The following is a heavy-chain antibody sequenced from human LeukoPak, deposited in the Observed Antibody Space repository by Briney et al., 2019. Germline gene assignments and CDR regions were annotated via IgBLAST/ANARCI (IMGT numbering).Heavy chain of an antibody. V-gene: IGHV1-69*01. CDR1: GGTFSSYA. Sequence: ASVKVSCKASGGTFSSYAISWVRQAPGQGLEWMGGIIPIFGTANYAQKFQGRVTITADESASTAYMELSSLRSEDTAVYYCARVLESVATGAFDIWGQGTMVTVSS. CDR2: IIPIFGTA. CDR3: ARVLESVATGAFDI. D-gene: IGHD3-3*01. J-gene: IGHJ3*02.